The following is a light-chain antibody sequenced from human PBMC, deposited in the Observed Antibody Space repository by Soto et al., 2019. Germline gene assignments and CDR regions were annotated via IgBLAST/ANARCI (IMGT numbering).Light chain of an antibody. CDR3: MQSTHGPPYT. V-gene: IGKV2-30*01. CDR1: QSLAYIDGNTY. J-gene: IGKJ2*01. CDR2: YVS. Sequence: EVVMTQSPLSLPVTLGQPASISCRSSQSLAYIDGNTYLTWFHQRPGQSPRRLIYYVSNRDSGVPDRFSGSWSGTEFTLKISRVEAEDAGIYYCMQSTHGPPYTFGQGTKLEIK.